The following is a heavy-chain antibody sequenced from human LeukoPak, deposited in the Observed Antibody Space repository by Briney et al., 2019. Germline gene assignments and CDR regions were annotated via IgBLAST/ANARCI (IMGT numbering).Heavy chain of an antibody. CDR3: ARDRYSSGWHEGVVAFDI. D-gene: IGHD6-19*01. J-gene: IGHJ3*02. CDR2: IFYSVST. CDR1: GGSISSYY. Sequence: PSETLSLTCTVSGGSISSYYWSWIRQPPGKGLEWIGYIFYSVSTNYNPSLTSRVTISVDTSKNQFSLKLSSVTAADTAVYYCARDRYSSGWHEGVVAFDIWGQGTMVTVSS. V-gene: IGHV4-59*01.